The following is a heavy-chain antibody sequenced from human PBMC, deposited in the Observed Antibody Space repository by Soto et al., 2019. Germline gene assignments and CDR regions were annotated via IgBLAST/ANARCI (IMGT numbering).Heavy chain of an antibody. D-gene: IGHD5-12*01. CDR2: IYYSGST. CDR3: ARLVSGDETHFDY. J-gene: IGHJ4*02. Sequence: PSETLSLTCTLSGGSISSGDYYCSCIRQPRGKGLAWIGSIYYSGSTYSTQSLKRRVTISVDTSKNQFSLKLSSVTAAATAVYYCARLVSGDETHFDYWGQGTLVTVSP. CDR1: GGSISSGDYY. V-gene: IGHV4-30-4*01.